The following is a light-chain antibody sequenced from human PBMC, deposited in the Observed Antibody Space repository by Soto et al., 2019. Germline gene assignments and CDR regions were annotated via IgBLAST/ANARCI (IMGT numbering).Light chain of an antibody. Sequence: IVMTPSPATLSVSPGEIATLSFRASQSVNSALAWYQQKPGRVPRLLIYGASTRATGIPARFSGSGSGTEFTLTISSQQAEDFAVYYCQQYHDWPPTFGQGTKVDIK. V-gene: IGKV3-15*01. J-gene: IGKJ1*01. CDR2: GAS. CDR3: QQYHDWPPT. CDR1: QSVNSA.